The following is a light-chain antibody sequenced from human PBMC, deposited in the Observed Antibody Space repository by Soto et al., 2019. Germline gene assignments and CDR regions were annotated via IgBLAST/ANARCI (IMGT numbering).Light chain of an antibody. V-gene: IGLV2-11*01. CDR1: GSDVGGYNY. CDR2: DVS. CDR3: CSYAGSYTEV. Sequence: QSVLTQPRSVSGSPGQSVTFSCTGTGSDVGGYNYVAWYQQHPGKAPKLMIYDVSERPSGVPDRFSGSKSGNTASLTISGLQDEDEADYYCCSYAGSYTEVFGGGTKLTVL. J-gene: IGLJ2*01.